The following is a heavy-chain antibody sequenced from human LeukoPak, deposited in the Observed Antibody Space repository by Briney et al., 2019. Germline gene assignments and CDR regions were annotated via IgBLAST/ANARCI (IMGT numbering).Heavy chain of an antibody. Sequence: GGSLRLSCAASGFTVSSNYMSWVRQAPGKGLEWVSVIYSGGSTYYADSVKGRFTISRDNSKNTLYLQMNSLRAEDTAVYYCASPLKRLLWFGELFYWGQGTLVTVSS. D-gene: IGHD3-10*01. J-gene: IGHJ4*02. CDR3: ASPLKRLLWFGELFY. V-gene: IGHV3-66*01. CDR1: GFTVSSNY. CDR2: IYSGGST.